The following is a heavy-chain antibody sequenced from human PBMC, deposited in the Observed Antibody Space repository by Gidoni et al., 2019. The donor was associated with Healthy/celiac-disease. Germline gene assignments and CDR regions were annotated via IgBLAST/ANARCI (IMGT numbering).Heavy chain of an antibody. J-gene: IGHJ5*02. CDR2: IIPIFGTA. CDR1: GGTFSSYA. V-gene: IGHV1-69*01. Sequence: SCKASGGTFSSYAISWVRQAPGQGLEWMGGIIPIFGTANYAQKFQGRVTITADESTSTAYMELSSLRSEDTAVYYCARGYYYDSSGYPIGWFDPWGQGTLVTVSS. CDR3: ARGYYYDSSGYPIGWFDP. D-gene: IGHD3-22*01.